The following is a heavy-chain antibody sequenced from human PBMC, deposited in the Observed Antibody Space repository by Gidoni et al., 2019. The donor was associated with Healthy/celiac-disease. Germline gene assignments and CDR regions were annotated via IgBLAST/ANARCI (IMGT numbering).Heavy chain of an antibody. Sequence: QVQLVQSGAEVKKPGSSVKVSCKASGGTFRSYAISWVRQAPGQGLEWMGGIIPIFGTANYAQKFQGRVTITADESTSTAYMELSSLRSEDTAVYYCAREAGGCSGGSCYSTAFDIWGQGTMVTVSS. V-gene: IGHV1-69*01. CDR3: AREAGGCSGGSCYSTAFDI. J-gene: IGHJ3*02. CDR1: GGTFRSYA. D-gene: IGHD2-15*01. CDR2: IIPIFGTA.